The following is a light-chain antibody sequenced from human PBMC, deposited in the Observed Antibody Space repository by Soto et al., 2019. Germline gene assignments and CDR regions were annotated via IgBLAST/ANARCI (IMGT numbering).Light chain of an antibody. CDR1: SSDVGGYNN. Sequence: QSALTQPRSVSGSPGQSVTISCTGTSSDVGGYNNVSWYQQHPGKAPKLMIYDVSKRPSGVPDRFSGSKSGNTASLTISGLQAEDEADYYCCSYAGSYTFGVFGRGTKLTVL. CDR2: DVS. CDR3: CSYAGSYTFGV. V-gene: IGLV2-11*01. J-gene: IGLJ2*01.